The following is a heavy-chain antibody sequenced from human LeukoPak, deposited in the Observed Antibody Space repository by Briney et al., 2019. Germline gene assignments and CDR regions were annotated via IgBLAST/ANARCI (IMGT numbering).Heavy chain of an antibody. D-gene: IGHD3-22*01. J-gene: IGHJ4*02. Sequence: SETLSLTCAVSGGSISSGGYSWSWIRQPPGKGLEWIGYIYHSGSTYYNPSLKSRVTISVDRSKNQFSLKLSSVTAADTAVYYCARLPYDSSGYYYDGPPYYFDYWGQGTLVTVSS. CDR2: IYHSGST. CDR3: ARLPYDSSGYYYDGPPYYFDY. V-gene: IGHV4-30-2*01. CDR1: GGSISSGGYS.